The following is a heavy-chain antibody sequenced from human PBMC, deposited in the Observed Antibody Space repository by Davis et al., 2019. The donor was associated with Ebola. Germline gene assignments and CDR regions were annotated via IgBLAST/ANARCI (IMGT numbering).Heavy chain of an antibody. CDR2: IIPILGIA. CDR3: ARDIVGDGSGGY. D-gene: IGHD5-24*01. J-gene: IGHJ4*02. CDR1: GYTFTSYA. Sequence: AASVKVSCKASGYTFTSYAMHWVRQAPGQGLEWMGRIIPILGIANYAQKFQGRVTITADKSTSTAYMELSSLRSEDTAVYYCARDIVGDGSGGYWGQGTLVTVSS. V-gene: IGHV1-69*04.